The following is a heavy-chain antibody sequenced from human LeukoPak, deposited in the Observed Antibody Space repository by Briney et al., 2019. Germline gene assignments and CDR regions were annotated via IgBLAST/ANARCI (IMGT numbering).Heavy chain of an antibody. CDR3: AAGYGGNWFDP. J-gene: IGHJ5*02. CDR1: GYTLTELS. Sequence: GASVKVSCKVSGYTLTELSMHWVRQAPGKGLEWIGWIVVGSGNTNYAQKFQERVTITRDMSTSTAYMELSSLRSEDTAVYYCAAGYGGNWFDPWGQGTLVTVSS. V-gene: IGHV1-58*02. CDR2: IVVGSGNT. D-gene: IGHD4-23*01.